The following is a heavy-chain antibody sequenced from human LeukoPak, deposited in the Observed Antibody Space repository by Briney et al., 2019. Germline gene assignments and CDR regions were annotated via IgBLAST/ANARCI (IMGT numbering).Heavy chain of an antibody. D-gene: IGHD5-12*01. V-gene: IGHV4-31*03. CDR2: IYYSGST. Sequence: PSETLSLTCTVSGGSTNSGGYYWSWIRQHPGKGLEWIGYIYYSGSTYYNPSLKSRVTISVDTSKNQFSLKLSSVTAADTAVYYCARDSSFSGYAFDYWGQGTLVTVSS. CDR3: ARDSSFSGYAFDY. J-gene: IGHJ4*02. CDR1: GGSTNSGGYY.